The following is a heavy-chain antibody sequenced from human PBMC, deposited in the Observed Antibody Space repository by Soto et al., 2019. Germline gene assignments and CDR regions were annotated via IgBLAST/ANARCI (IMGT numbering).Heavy chain of an antibody. V-gene: IGHV3-30-3*01. D-gene: IGHD5-12*01. CDR3: ARESDIVATNPTFDY. Sequence: PGGSLSLSCAASGFPFSSYAMHWVRQAPGKGLEWVAVISYDGSNKYYADSVKGRFTISRDNSKNTLYLQMNSLRAEDTAVYYCARESDIVATNPTFDYWGQGTLVTVSS. CDR2: ISYDGSNK. J-gene: IGHJ4*02. CDR1: GFPFSSYA.